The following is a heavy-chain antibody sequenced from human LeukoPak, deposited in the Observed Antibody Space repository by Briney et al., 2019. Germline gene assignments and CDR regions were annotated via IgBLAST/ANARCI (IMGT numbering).Heavy chain of an antibody. J-gene: IGHJ4*02. V-gene: IGHV3-43*02. D-gene: IGHD4-17*01. CDR2: ISGDGGTK. CDR1: GFSLDDYD. Sequence: GGSLRLSCAASGFSLDDYDMNWARQAPGKGLEWVSLISGDGGTKYYAGSVKGRFTISRDNSKNSLYLQMNSLRTEDTALYYCAKVASTGDPTFDYWGQGTLVTVSS. CDR3: AKVASTGDPTFDY.